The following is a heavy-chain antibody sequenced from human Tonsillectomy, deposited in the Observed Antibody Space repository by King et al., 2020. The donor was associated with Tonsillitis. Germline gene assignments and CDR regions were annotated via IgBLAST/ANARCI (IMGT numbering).Heavy chain of an antibody. V-gene: IGHV1-18*01. CDR2: ISTYNGKT. J-gene: IGHJ4*02. D-gene: IGHD6-13*01. Sequence: QLVQSGDGVKKPGASVKVSCKASGYVFISYGISWVRQAPGQGLEWMGWISTYNGKTKYAQKLQGRVTMTTATSTSTAYMQLRSLRPDDTAVYYCARAGSSSWSNSFDSWGQGTLVTVSS. CDR3: ARAGSSSWSNSFDS. CDR1: GYVFISYG.